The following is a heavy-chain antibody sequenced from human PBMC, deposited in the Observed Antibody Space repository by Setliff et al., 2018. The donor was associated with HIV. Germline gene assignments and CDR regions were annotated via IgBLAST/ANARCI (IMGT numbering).Heavy chain of an antibody. V-gene: IGHV4-31*03. CDR2: IFYNENT. CDR3: ARGRPFGKFVDYFDS. CDR1: GGSISSGGYY. D-gene: IGHD2-21*01. J-gene: IGHJ4*02. Sequence: SETLSLTCTVSGGSISSGGYYWNWIRQHPGKGLEWIGYIFYNENTQYDLSLKSRVSMSVDTSKNQFSLNLRTVTAADTAIYFCARGRPFGKFVDYFDSWGQGKLVTVSS.